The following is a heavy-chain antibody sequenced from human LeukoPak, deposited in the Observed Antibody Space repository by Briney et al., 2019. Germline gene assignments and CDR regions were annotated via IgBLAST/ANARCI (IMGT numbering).Heavy chain of an antibody. Sequence: GASVKGSCKVFGYILTALSMHWVRQAPGNGLECRGGFDPEDGETIYAQKFQGRVTMTEDASTDTAYMEQSSLRSEDTAVYYCATDGIVVVPAAMWYYGMDVWGQGTTVTVSS. J-gene: IGHJ6*02. V-gene: IGHV1-24*01. D-gene: IGHD2-2*01. CDR2: FDPEDGET. CDR1: GYILTALS. CDR3: ATDGIVVVPAAMWYYGMDV.